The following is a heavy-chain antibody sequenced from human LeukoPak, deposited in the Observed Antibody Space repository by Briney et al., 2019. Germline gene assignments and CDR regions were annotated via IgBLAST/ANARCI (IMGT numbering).Heavy chain of an antibody. Sequence: KPSETLSLTCNVSGASISDYYWSWVRQSPEKGLEWIASLLYSGSAHYNPSLRSRVAISGDTSNNQFSLILTSVTTPDTAVYYCARTGRRGYFDFWGRGTLVTVSS. CDR1: GASISDYY. J-gene: IGHJ2*01. CDR3: ARTGRRGYFDF. CDR2: LLYSGSA. V-gene: IGHV4-59*01. D-gene: IGHD1-14*01.